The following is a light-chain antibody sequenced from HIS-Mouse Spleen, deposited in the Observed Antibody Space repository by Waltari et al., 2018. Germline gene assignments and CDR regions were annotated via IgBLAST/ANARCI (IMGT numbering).Light chain of an antibody. J-gene: IGLJ2*01. Sequence: SYELTQPPSVSVAPGQTASITCPGDKLGDKYACWYRQKPGQSPVLVIYQDSKRPSGIPERFSGSNSGNTATLTISGTQAMDEADYYCQAWDSSVVFGGGTKLTVL. CDR2: QDS. CDR3: QAWDSSVV. V-gene: IGLV3-1*01. CDR1: KLGDKY.